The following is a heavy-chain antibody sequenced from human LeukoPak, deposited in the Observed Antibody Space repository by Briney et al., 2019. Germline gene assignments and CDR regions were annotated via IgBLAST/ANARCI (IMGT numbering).Heavy chain of an antibody. CDR3: ARALRVSPFDY. J-gene: IGHJ4*02. CDR2: IFYTGST. CDR1: GGSISSYF. V-gene: IGHV4-59*01. Sequence: PSETLSLTCTVSGGSISSYFWSWTRQPPGKGLELIGYIFYTGSTNYNPSLKNRVTISIETSKNQFSLNLNFVTAADTAVYYCARALRVSPFDYWGPGILVTVSS. D-gene: IGHD6-13*01.